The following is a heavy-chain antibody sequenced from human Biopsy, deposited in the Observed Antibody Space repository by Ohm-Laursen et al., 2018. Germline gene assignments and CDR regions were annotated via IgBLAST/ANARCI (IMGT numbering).Heavy chain of an antibody. V-gene: IGHV1-8*01. J-gene: IGHJ5*02. CDR1: GYTFTSYE. CDR2: MVPDSGNT. Sequence: SVTVSCKTSGYTFTSYEINWVRQATGQGLEWMGWMVPDSGNTGYAQNFQGRVTMTRNTSISTAYMELSSLRSEDTAVYFCARADPPPFYYGSGSSNWFDPWGQGTLVTVSS. D-gene: IGHD3-10*01. CDR3: ARADPPPFYYGSGSSNWFDP.